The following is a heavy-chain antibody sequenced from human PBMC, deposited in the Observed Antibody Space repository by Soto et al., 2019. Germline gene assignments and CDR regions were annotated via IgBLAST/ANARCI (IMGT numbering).Heavy chain of an antibody. J-gene: IGHJ6*02. CDR2: INTYNGNT. CDR1: GYTFTRYG. V-gene: IGHV1-18*01. D-gene: IGHD3-16*01. CDR3: AMVDVYVTPSPQDV. Sequence: QVQLVQSGAEVKNPGASVKVSCKASGYTFTRYGIGWARQDPGQGLEWMGWINTYNGNTNYAQNVQGRVTLTTDTSTSTAYRELSRLRSNATAIYYCAMVDVYVTPSPQDVWGQGTTVIVSS.